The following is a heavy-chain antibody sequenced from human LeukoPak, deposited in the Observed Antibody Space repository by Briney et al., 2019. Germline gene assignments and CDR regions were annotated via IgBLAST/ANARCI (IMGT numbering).Heavy chain of an antibody. CDR1: GYTLTELS. Sequence: ASVKVSCKVSGYTLTELSMHWVRQAPGKGLEWMGGFDPEDGETIYAQKFQGRDTMTEDTSTDTAYMELSSLRSEDTAVYYCANHGYSSSWYVSWGQGTLVTVSS. J-gene: IGHJ5*02. CDR3: ANHGYSSSWYVS. V-gene: IGHV1-24*01. CDR2: FDPEDGET. D-gene: IGHD6-13*01.